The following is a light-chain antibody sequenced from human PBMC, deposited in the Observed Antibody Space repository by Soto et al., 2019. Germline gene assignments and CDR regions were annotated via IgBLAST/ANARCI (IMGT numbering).Light chain of an antibody. V-gene: IGLV3-21*04. CDR2: YDS. CDR1: NIGTKS. Sequence: SYVLTQSPSVSVAPGRTARVACEGNNIGTKSVHWYQQRPGQAPVVVVYYDSDRPSGIPERFSGSNSGNTATLTISSVEAGDEADYYCQVWDTSTFHPIFGGGTKLTVL. CDR3: QVWDTSTFHPI. J-gene: IGLJ2*01.